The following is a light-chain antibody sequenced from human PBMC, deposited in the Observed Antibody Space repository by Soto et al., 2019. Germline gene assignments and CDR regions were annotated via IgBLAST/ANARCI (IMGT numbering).Light chain of an antibody. Sequence: QSVLTQPPSTSGTPGQRVTISCSGSSSNIGGNTVNWYQQVPGTAPRLLMYRDNQRPSGVPDRFSGSKSGTSASLAISGLQSEDEADYYCATWDDSLTGYVFGTGTKLTVL. V-gene: IGLV1-44*01. CDR2: RDN. CDR1: SSNIGGNT. CDR3: ATWDDSLTGYV. J-gene: IGLJ1*01.